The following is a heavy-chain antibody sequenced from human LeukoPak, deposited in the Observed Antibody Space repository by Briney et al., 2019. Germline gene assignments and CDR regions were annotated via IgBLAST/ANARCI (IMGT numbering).Heavy chain of an antibody. CDR2: ISSSSYI. CDR1: GFTFSSYS. D-gene: IGHD2-2*01. V-gene: IGHV3-21*01. CDR3: ARDCSSTSSYANYCNYYGMDV. Sequence: GGSLRLSCAASGFTFSSYSMSWVRQAPGKGLEWVSSISSSSYIYYADAVKGRFTISRDNAKNSLYLQLNSLRAEDTAGYYCARDCSSTSSYANYCNYYGMDVGGQGTTVTLPS. J-gene: IGHJ6*02.